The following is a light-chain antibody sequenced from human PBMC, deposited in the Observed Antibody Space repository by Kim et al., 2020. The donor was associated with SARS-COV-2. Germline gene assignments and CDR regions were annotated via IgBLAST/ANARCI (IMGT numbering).Light chain of an antibody. V-gene: IGLV3-1*01. CDR1: GLGDRY. CDR3: QTWDGGTAVV. J-gene: IGLJ3*02. CDR2: QDI. Sequence: SYELTQPPSVSVSPGQTAIITCSGDGLGDRYAFWFQQKPGHSPVLVIYQDIKRTSGIPERFSGSNSGNTATLTISGTQAMDEAEYYCQTWDGGTAVVFGGRTQLTVL.